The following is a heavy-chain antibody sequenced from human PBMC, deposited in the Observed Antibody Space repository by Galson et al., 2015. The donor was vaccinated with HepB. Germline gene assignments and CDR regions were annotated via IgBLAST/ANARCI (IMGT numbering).Heavy chain of an antibody. CDR1: GYTFTGYY. D-gene: IGHD6-13*01. CDR3: ARVLAAAGPAGWFDP. CDR2: INPNSGGT. V-gene: IGHV1-2*02. Sequence: SVKVSCKASGYTFTGYYMHWVRQAPGQGLEWMGWINPNSGGTNHAQKFQGRVTMTRDTSISTAYMELSRLRSDDTAVYYCARVLAAAGPAGWFDPWGQGTLVTVSS. J-gene: IGHJ5*02.